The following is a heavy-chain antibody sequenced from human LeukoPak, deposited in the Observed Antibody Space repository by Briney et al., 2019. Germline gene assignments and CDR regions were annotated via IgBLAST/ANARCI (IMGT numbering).Heavy chain of an antibody. Sequence: GGSLRLSCAVSGITLSNYGMSWVRQAPGKGLEWVAGISDSGGRTNYADSVKGRFTIPRDNPKNTLFLQMNSLRAEDTAVYFCAKRGVVIRVILVGFHKEAYYFDSWGQGALVTVSS. V-gene: IGHV3-23*01. D-gene: IGHD3-22*01. J-gene: IGHJ4*02. CDR3: AKRGVVIRVILVGFHKEAYYFDS. CDR1: GITLSNYG. CDR2: ISDSGGRT.